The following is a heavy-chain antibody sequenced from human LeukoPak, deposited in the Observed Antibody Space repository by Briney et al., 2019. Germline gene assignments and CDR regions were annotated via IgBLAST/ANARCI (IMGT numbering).Heavy chain of an antibody. CDR2: ISGGGGST. D-gene: IGHD3-22*01. V-gene: IGHV3-43*02. J-gene: IGHJ4*02. CDR1: GFTFDDYA. CDR3: AKDFLSSYYYDSSGYYG. Sequence: GGSLRLSCAASGFTFDDYAMHWVRQAPGKGLEWVSLISGGGGSTYHADSVKGRFTISRDNSKNSLYLQMNSLRTEDTALYYCAKDFLSSYYYDSSGYYGWGQGTLVTVSS.